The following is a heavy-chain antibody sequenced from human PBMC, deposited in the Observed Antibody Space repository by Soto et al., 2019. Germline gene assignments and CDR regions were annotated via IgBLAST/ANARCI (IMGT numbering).Heavy chain of an antibody. D-gene: IGHD6-13*01. CDR1: GGTFSSYT. Sequence: ASVKVSCKASGGTFSSYTISWVRQAPGQGLEWMGRIIPILGIANYAQKFQGRVTITADKSTSTAYMELSSLRSEDTAVYYCARQRRRIAAAGLDYWGQGTLVTVSS. CDR2: IIPILGIA. CDR3: ARQRRRIAAAGLDY. V-gene: IGHV1-69*02. J-gene: IGHJ4*02.